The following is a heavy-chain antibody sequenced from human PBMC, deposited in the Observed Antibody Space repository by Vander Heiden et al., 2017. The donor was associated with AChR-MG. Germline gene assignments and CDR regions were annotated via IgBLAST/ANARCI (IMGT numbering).Heavy chain of an antibody. Sequence: EVQLLESGGGLVQPGGSLRLSCAVSGFNFKKYAMNWVRQAPGKGLEWVSGIFGNGGGIDYADSVRGRFTISRDNSKNTLYLQMNNLRAEDTATYYCAKDRVPDGVWDFDNWGQGTRVTVSS. J-gene: IGHJ4*02. CDR1: GFNFKKYA. CDR3: AKDRVPDGVWDFDN. D-gene: IGHD4-17*01. V-gene: IGHV3-23*01. CDR2: IFGNGGGI.